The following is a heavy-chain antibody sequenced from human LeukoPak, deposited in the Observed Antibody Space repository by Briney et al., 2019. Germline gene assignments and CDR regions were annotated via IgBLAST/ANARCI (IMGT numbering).Heavy chain of an antibody. D-gene: IGHD3-22*01. CDR2: IYPGDSDT. Sequence: GESLKISCKGSGYSFTSYWIGWVRQMPGKGLEWMGIIYPGDSDTRYSPSFQGQVTISADKSISTAYLQWSSLKASDTAMYYCARRLLYYYDSSGLNHPPDYFDYWGQGTLVTVSS. J-gene: IGHJ4*02. CDR1: GYSFTSYW. CDR3: ARRLLYYYDSSGLNHPPDYFDY. V-gene: IGHV5-51*01.